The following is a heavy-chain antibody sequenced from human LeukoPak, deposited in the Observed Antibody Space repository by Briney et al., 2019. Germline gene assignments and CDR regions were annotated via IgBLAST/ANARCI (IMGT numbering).Heavy chain of an antibody. D-gene: IGHD2-15*01. J-gene: IGHJ5*02. Sequence: GASVKVSCKAFGYTFTSNYMHWVRQAPGQGREGMGVISPSGGSTTYAQKFQGRVTLTRDMSTSTDYLELSSLRSEDTAVYYCAGDNSVRDEAWWFSPGGQGPLVTVSA. CDR2: ISPSGGST. V-gene: IGHV1-46*01. CDR3: AGDNSVRDEAWWFSP. CDR1: GYTFTSNY.